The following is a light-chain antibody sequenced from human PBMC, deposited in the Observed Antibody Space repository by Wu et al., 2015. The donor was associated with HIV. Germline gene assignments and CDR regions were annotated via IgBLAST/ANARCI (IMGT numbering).Light chain of an antibody. CDR1: QSVSGT. Sequence: EVVLTQSPATLSFSAGETATLSCRASQSVSGTLAWYQQKHGQAPRLLIYDASNRATGIPARFSGSGSVTDFTLTISSLEPEDSAVYYCQQHNKWPLTFGQGTRLXIK. V-gene: IGKV3-11*01. CDR2: DAS. J-gene: IGKJ5*01. CDR3: QQHNKWPLT.